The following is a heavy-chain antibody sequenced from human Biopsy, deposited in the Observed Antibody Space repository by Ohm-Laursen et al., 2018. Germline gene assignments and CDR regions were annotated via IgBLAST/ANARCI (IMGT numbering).Heavy chain of an antibody. V-gene: IGHV4-38-2*01. D-gene: IGHD5-12*01. CDR2: IYYDGIT. CDR3: ARVAGGYAYYYGMDV. J-gene: IGHJ6*02. CDR1: GYSVTNDYY. Sequence: GTLSLTCAVSGYSVTNDYYWGWIRQPPGKGLEWIGNIYYDGITYYNPTLKSRVAMSVDTSKNKFSLRLTSVTAADTAVYYCARVAGGYAYYYGMDVWGQGTTVIVSS.